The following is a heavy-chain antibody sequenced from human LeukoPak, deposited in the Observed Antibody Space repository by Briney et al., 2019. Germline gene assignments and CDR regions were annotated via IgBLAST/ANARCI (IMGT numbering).Heavy chain of an antibody. D-gene: IGHD3-22*01. Sequence: SETLSLTCAVYGGSFSGYYWSWIRQPPGKGLEWIGEINHSGSTNYNPSLKSRVTISVDTSKNQFSLKLSSVTAADTAVYYCARTPYDSSGYSDYWGQGTLVTVSS. CDR3: ARTPYDSSGYSDY. V-gene: IGHV4-34*01. CDR2: INHSGST. CDR1: GGSFSGYY. J-gene: IGHJ4*02.